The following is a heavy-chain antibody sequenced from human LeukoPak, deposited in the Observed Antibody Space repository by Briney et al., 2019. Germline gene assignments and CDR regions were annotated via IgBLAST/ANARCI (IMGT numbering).Heavy chain of an antibody. CDR2: INCNGGST. V-gene: IGHV3-20*04. CDR1: GFTFDDYG. J-gene: IGHJ4*02. CDR3: ARAELGGPIDY. D-gene: IGHD3-10*01. Sequence: GGSLRLSCAASGFTFDDYGMSWVRQAPGKGLEWVSGINCNGGSTGYADSVKGRFTISRDNAKNSPYLQMNSLRAEDTALYYCARAELGGPIDYWGQGTLVTVSS.